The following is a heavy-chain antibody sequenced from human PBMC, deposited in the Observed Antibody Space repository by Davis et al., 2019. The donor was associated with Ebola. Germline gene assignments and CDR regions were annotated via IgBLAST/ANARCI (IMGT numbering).Heavy chain of an antibody. CDR1: GYAFTSYA. J-gene: IGHJ5*02. CDR3: ASLISSISKNWFDP. D-gene: IGHD6-13*01. V-gene: IGHV1-3*01. Sequence: AAPVKVSCKASGYAFTSYAIHWVRQAPGQRLEWMGWINVGNGNTKYSQKFQGRVTISRDTSASTVYMEMSSLRSEDTAVYYCASLISSISKNWFDPWGQGTLVTVSS. CDR2: INVGNGNT.